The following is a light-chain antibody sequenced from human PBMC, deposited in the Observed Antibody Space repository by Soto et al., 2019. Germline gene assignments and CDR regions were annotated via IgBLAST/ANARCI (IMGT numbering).Light chain of an antibody. CDR3: QQYNNWPPGIT. Sequence: EIVMTQSPATLSVSTGERVTFSCRASQSVYSNLAWYQHTPGQAPRLLISGASTGDTGLPSTFSGSGSGTQFTFTISSLQSEDFAVYYCQQYNNWPPGITFGQGTRLEI. J-gene: IGKJ5*01. V-gene: IGKV3-15*01. CDR1: QSVYSN. CDR2: GAS.